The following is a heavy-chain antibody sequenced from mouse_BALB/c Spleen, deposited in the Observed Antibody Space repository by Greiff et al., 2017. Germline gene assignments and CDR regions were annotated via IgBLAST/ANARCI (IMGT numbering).Heavy chain of an antibody. CDR2: IWGGGSS. CDR3: AKQGAGPKAMDY. V-gene: IGHV2-6-5*01. J-gene: IGHJ4*01. Sequence: VQVVESGPGLVAPSQSLSITCTVSGFSLTDYCVSWIRQPPGKGLEWLGVIWGGGSSYYNSAHKSRLSISKDHSKSQVFLKMNSLQTDDTAMYYCAKQGAGPKAMDYWGQGTSVTVAS. CDR1: GFSLTDYC.